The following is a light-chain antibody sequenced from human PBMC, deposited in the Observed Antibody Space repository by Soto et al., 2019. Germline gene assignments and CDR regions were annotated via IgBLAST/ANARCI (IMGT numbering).Light chain of an antibody. CDR3: TSYTSSTTWV. CDR1: SSDVGRYNY. Sequence: QSVLTQPASVSGSHGQSITISCTGTSSDVGRYNYVSWYQQHPGKAPKLMIYEVSNRPSGVSNRFSASKSGNTASLTISGLQAEDEADYYCTSYTSSTTWVFGGGTKLTVL. J-gene: IGLJ3*02. V-gene: IGLV2-14*01. CDR2: EVS.